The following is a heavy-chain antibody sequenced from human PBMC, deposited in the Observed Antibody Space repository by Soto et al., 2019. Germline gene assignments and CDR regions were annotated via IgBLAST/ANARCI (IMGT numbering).Heavy chain of an antibody. CDR2: MNNSGST. V-gene: IGHV4-34*01. J-gene: IGHJ5*02. Sequence: SETLSLTCAVYGGSFSGYYWGWIRQHPGKGLEWIGEMNNSGSTNYNSSLKRRVTITVDTTTNQFSLKLSPVPAAATAVYYGARVERNWNKRENWFDPWGQGTLVTVSS. CDR1: GGSFSGYY. D-gene: IGHD1-1*01. CDR3: ARVERNWNKRENWFDP.